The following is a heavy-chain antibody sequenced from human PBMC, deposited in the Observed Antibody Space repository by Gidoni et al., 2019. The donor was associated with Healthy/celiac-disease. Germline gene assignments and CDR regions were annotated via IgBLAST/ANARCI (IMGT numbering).Heavy chain of an antibody. CDR1: GCTFSSYA. V-gene: IGHV3-23*01. CDR2: ISGSGGST. J-gene: IGHJ4*02. CDR3: AKDAGVDAVVTPDYFDY. D-gene: IGHD2-21*02. Sequence: EVQLLESGGGLVQPGGSLRLSCAASGCTFSSYAMSWVRQAPGKGLEWVSAISGSGGSTYYADSVKGRFTISRDNSKNTLYLQMNSLRAEDTAVYYCAKDAGVDAVVTPDYFDYWGQGTLVTVSS.